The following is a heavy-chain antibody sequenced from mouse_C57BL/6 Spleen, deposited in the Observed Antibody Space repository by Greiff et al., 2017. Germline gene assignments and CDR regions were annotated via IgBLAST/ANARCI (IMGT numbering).Heavy chain of an antibody. CDR2: IWGGGST. CDR3: ARIYYGNYYAMDY. Sequence: VKLVESGPGLVAPSQSLSITCTVSGFSLTSYGVDWVRQPPGKGLEWLGVIWGGGSTNYNSALMSRLSISKDNSKSQVFLKMNSLQTDDTAMYYCARIYYGNYYAMDYWGQGTSVTVSS. D-gene: IGHD2-1*01. V-gene: IGHV2-9*01. J-gene: IGHJ4*01. CDR1: GFSLTSYG.